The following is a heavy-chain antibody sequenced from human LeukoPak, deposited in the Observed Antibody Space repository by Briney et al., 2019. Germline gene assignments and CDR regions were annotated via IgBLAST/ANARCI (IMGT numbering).Heavy chain of an antibody. D-gene: IGHD6-6*01. CDR2: ISAYNGNT. CDR1: GYTFTSYG. CDR3: ARDHLMGSSDPYNWFDP. J-gene: IGHJ5*02. V-gene: IGHV1-18*01. Sequence: ASVKVSCKASGYTFTSYGIIWVRQAPGQGLEWMGWISAYNGNTNYAQKLQGRVTMTTDTSTSTAYMELRSLRSDDTALYYCARDHLMGSSDPYNWFDPWGQGTPVTVSP.